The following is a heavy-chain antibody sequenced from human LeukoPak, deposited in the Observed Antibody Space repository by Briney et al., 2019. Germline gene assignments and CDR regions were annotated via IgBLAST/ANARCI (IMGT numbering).Heavy chain of an antibody. CDR1: GFTFSDYY. CDR2: ISSSSSYI. D-gene: IGHD3-16*01. Sequence: GGSLRLSCAASGFTFSDYYMSWIRQAPGKGLEWVSSISSSSSYIYYADSVKGRFTISRDNAKNSLYLQMNSLRAEDTAVYYCASPRGGDYGDYWGQGTLVTVSS. CDR3: ASPRGGDYGDY. V-gene: IGHV3-11*06. J-gene: IGHJ4*02.